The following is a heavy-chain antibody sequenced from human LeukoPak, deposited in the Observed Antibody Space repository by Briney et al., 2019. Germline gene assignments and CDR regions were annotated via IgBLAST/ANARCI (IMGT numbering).Heavy chain of an antibody. D-gene: IGHD1-26*01. CDR2: FDPEDGET. Sequence: ASVKVSCKVSGYSLSELSMHWVRQAPGKGLEWMGGFDPEDGETFYAQKLQGRVAMTTDTSTSTAYMELRSLRSDDTAVYYCARDPGSYFDYWGQGTLVTVSS. CDR1: GYSLSELS. J-gene: IGHJ4*02. V-gene: IGHV1-24*01. CDR3: ARDPGSYFDY.